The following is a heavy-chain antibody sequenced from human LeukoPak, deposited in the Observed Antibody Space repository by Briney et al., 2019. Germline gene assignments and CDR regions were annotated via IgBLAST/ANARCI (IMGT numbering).Heavy chain of an antibody. Sequence: SETLSLTFTVSGGSVTSGDDYWGWIRQHPGRGLEWIGYISSGGSTYANPSLKSRISISIDRSKNQFSLNVRSVTAADTAVYFCARGVNFAHILTGYFRFAAFDIWGQGTVVTVSS. CDR1: GGSVTSGDDY. D-gene: IGHD3-9*01. V-gene: IGHV4-31*03. CDR2: ISSGGST. CDR3: ARGVNFAHILTGYFRFAAFDI. J-gene: IGHJ3*02.